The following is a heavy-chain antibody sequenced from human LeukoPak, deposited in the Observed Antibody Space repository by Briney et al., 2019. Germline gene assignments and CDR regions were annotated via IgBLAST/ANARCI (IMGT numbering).Heavy chain of an antibody. D-gene: IGHD1-1*01. CDR3: SGELAGTTVHY. Sequence: HPSETLSLTCAVYGGSFSGYYWSWIRQPPGKELEWIGEINHSGSTNYNPSLKSRVTISVDTSKNQFSLKLSSVTAADTAVYFCSGELAGTTVHYWGQGALVTVSS. CDR1: GGSFSGYY. J-gene: IGHJ4*02. CDR2: INHSGST. V-gene: IGHV4-34*01.